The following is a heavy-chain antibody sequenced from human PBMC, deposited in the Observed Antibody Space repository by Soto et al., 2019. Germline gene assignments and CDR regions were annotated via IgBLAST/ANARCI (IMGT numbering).Heavy chain of an antibody. J-gene: IGHJ6*03. Sequence: QVQLVQSGAEVKKPGASVKVSCKASGYTFTSYGISWVRQAPGQGLEWMGWISAYNGNTNYAQKRQGRVTMTTDTSTSTAYMELRSLRSDATAVYYCSCAAKTNYYYYYLDVWGKGTTVTVSS. CDR1: GYTFTSYG. CDR2: ISAYNGNT. CDR3: SCAAKTNYYYYYLDV. V-gene: IGHV1-18*01. D-gene: IGHD6-25*01.